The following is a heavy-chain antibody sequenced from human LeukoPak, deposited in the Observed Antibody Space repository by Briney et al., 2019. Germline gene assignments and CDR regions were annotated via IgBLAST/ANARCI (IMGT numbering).Heavy chain of an antibody. D-gene: IGHD3-16*01. J-gene: IGHJ6*02. CDR2: TSHDESNK. V-gene: IGHV3-30*04. Sequence: GSLRLSCAASGFTFSGYAMHWVRQVPGKGLEWVAITSHDESNKYYADSVKGRFTISRDNSKNTLYLQMNSLRAEDTAVYFCARGGGLDVWGQGATVTVSS. CDR1: GFTFSGYA. CDR3: ARGGGLDV.